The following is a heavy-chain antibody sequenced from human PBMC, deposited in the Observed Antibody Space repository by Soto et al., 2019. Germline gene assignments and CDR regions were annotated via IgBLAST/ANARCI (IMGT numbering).Heavy chain of an antibody. Sequence: AASVKVSCKASGGTFSSYAISWVRQAPGQGLEWMGGIIPIFGTANYAQKFQGRVTITAGESTSTAYMELSSLRSEDTAVYYCATARESYYYDRSGYSPFDYWGQGTLVTVSS. CDR2: IIPIFGTA. V-gene: IGHV1-69*13. CDR3: ATARESYYYDRSGYSPFDY. D-gene: IGHD3-22*01. J-gene: IGHJ4*02. CDR1: GGTFSSYA.